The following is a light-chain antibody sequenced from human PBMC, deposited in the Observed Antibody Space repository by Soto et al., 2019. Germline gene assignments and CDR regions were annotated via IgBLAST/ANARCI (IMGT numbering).Light chain of an antibody. CDR3: QSYDSSLSASV. CDR2: GDS. J-gene: IGLJ1*01. V-gene: IGLV1-40*01. CDR1: SSNIGAGYD. Sequence: QSALTQPPSVSGAPGQRVTISCTGSSSNIGAGYDVHWYQQLPGTAPKLLIYGDSNRPSGVPDRFSGSGSGTSASLAITGLQAEDEADYYCQSYDSSLSASVFGTGTKVTV.